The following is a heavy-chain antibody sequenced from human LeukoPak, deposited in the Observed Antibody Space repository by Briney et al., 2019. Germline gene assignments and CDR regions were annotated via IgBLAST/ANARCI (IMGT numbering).Heavy chain of an antibody. Sequence: GESLRLSCAASGFTFSSYSMNWVRQAPGKGLEWVSSISSSSSYIYYADSVKGRFTISRDNAKNSLYLQMNSLRAEDTAVYYCARDFGRKIDYWGQGTLVTVSS. CDR3: ARDFGRKIDY. V-gene: IGHV3-21*01. D-gene: IGHD3-3*01. CDR2: ISSSSSYI. J-gene: IGHJ4*02. CDR1: GFTFSSYS.